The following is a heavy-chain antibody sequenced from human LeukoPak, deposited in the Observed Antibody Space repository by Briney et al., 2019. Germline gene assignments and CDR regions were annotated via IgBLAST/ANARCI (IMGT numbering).Heavy chain of an antibody. Sequence: PGGSLRLSCAASGFTFSSYSMNWVRQAPGKGLEWVSYISSSGSTIYYADSVKGRFTISRDNAKSSLYLQMNSLRAEDTAVYYCARDWNDFWSGYSLFDYWGQGTLVTVSS. D-gene: IGHD3-3*01. J-gene: IGHJ4*02. V-gene: IGHV3-48*04. CDR1: GFTFSSYS. CDR3: ARDWNDFWSGYSLFDY. CDR2: ISSSGSTI.